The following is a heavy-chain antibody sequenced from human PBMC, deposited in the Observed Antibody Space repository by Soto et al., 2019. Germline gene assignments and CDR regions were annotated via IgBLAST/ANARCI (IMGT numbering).Heavy chain of an antibody. CDR3: ARRSGGSSGPFDY. D-gene: IGHD3-3*01. J-gene: IGHJ4*02. CDR2: INAGNGNT. V-gene: IGHV1-3*01. CDR1: GYTFTSYA. Sequence: ASVKVSCKASGYTFTSYAMHWVRQAPGQRLEWMGWINAGNGNTKYSQKFQGRVTITRDTSASTAYMELSGLRAEDTAVYYCARRSGGSSGPFDYWGQGTLVTVSS.